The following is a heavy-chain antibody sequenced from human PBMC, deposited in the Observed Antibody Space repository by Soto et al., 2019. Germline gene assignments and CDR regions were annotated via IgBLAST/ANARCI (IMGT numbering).Heavy chain of an antibody. J-gene: IGHJ4*02. V-gene: IGHV2-5*01. CDR1: GFSLATNGVA. CDR2: ISWNDDS. CDR3: AHARLLWVGGYFDS. Sequence: QVTLKESGPTLVKPTESLTLTCTFCGFSLATNGVAVGWIRQPPGEALEWLALISWNDDSRYSPSLKSRLTTAKDTSKNQVVLTMANMDPVDTATYYCAHARLLWVGGYFDSWGQGILVTVSS. D-gene: IGHD3-10*01.